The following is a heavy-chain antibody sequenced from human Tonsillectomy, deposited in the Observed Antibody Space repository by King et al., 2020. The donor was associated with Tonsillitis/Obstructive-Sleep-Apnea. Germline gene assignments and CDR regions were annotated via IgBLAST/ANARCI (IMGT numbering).Heavy chain of an antibody. CDR2: VSYSGST. CDR1: GGSISDYY. CDR3: ARGRGSSVYDGVES. J-gene: IGHJ3*02. Sequence: QLQESGPGLVKPSETLSLTCTVSGGSISDYYWSWIRQPPGKGLEWIGYVSYSGSTKYHPSLQSRLTISLDRSNSQFPLKLKSVTTSDTAIYDCARGRGSSVYDGVESWGQGTMVTVSS. D-gene: IGHD3-10*01. V-gene: IGHV4-59*01.